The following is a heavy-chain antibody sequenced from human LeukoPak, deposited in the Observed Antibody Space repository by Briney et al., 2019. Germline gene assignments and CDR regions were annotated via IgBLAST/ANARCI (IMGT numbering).Heavy chain of an antibody. CDR2: IYTSGST. D-gene: IGHD2-15*01. J-gene: IGHJ4*02. CDR3: ARDYCSGGSCYSGDY. CDR1: GGSISSYY. Sequence: PSETLSLTCTVSGGSISSYYWSWIRQPAGKGLEWIGRIYTSGSTNYNPSLKSRVTMSVDTSKNQFSLKLSSVTAADTAVYYCARDYCSGGSCYSGDYWGQGTLVTVSS. V-gene: IGHV4-4*07.